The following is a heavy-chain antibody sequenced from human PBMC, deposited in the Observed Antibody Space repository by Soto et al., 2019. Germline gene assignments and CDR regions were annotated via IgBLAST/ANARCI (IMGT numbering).Heavy chain of an antibody. CDR3: ARESQSSGWSWFDY. D-gene: IGHD6-19*01. CDR2: INPSGGST. CDR1: GYTFTNYY. V-gene: IGHV1-46*01. J-gene: IGHJ4*02. Sequence: QVQLVQSGAEVKKPGASVKVSCKASGYTFTNYYIHWVRQAPGQGLEWMGMINPSGGSTSYTRRFQGRVTLTRDTSTSTVYMELSSLRSEDMAVYYCARESQSSGWSWFDYWGQGTLVTVSS.